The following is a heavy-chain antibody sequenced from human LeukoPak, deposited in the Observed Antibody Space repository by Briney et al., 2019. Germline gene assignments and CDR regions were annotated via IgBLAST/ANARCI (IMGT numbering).Heavy chain of an antibody. CDR3: VKESGFMVAPNSAFDI. V-gene: IGHV3-64D*06. CDR2: ISRNGGST. D-gene: IGHD4/OR15-4a*01. J-gene: IGHJ3*02. CDR1: GFTFNSCP. Sequence: GGSLRLSCSASGFTFNSCPVHWVRQAPGKGLEYVSGISRNGGSTYYADSVKGRFTISRDNSKNTLYLQMSSLRAEDTAVYYCVKESGFMVAPNSAFDIWGQGIMVTVSS.